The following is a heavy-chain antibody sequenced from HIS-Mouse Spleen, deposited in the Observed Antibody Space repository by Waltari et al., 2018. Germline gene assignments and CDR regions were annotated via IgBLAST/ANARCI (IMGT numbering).Heavy chain of an antibody. J-gene: IGHJ4*02. V-gene: IGHV4-34*01. CDR2: INHSGST. CDR1: GGSFSGYY. Sequence: QVQLQQWGAGLLKPSETLSLTCAVYGGSFSGYYWSWIRQPPGKGLEWIGEINHSGSTNYHPSLESRVTISVEPSKNQFSLKLSSVTAADTAVYYCARGRSPATVTIGYYFDYWGQGTLVTVSS. CDR3: ARGRSPATVTIGYYFDY. D-gene: IGHD4-17*01.